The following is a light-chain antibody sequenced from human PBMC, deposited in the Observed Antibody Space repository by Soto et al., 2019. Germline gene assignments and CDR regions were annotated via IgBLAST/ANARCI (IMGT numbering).Light chain of an antibody. V-gene: IGKV3-15*01. J-gene: IGKJ1*01. CDR2: DTS. CDR3: QQYNNWPPWT. Sequence: EIVMKQSPASLSVSPGERATLSCRASQSVNSNLAWYQQKPGQAPRLLIYDTSTRATGTPARFSGSGSGTEFTLTISSLRSEDFAVYYCQQYNNWPPWTFGQGTTVEFK. CDR1: QSVNSN.